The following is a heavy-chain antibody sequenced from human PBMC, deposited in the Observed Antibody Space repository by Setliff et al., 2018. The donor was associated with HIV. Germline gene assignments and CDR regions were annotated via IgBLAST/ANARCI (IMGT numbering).Heavy chain of an antibody. D-gene: IGHD6-19*01. CDR1: GFTFSSYA. CDR2: ISGSGDST. J-gene: IGHJ4*02. CDR3: AKNSAWAVIGSDYYLDF. Sequence: LRLSCAASGFTFSSYAITWVRQAPGKGLEWVSAISGSGDSTFYADPVKGRFTISRDKSKNTLYLQMNSLRAEDTAVYYCAKNSAWAVIGSDYYLDFWGQGTLVTVSS. V-gene: IGHV3-23*01.